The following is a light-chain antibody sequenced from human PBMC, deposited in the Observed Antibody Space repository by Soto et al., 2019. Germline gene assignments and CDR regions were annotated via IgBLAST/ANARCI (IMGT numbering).Light chain of an antibody. CDR3: QQYNSYSWT. CDR1: QSISAG. CDR2: DAS. V-gene: IGKV1-5*01. Sequence: DIQITQSHSTLSTSVVNRFTITCRASQSISAGLAWYQQKPGKAPKLLIYDASTLESGVPSRFSGSGSGTEFTLTISSLQPDDFATYYCQQYNSYSWTFGQGTKVDIK. J-gene: IGKJ1*01.